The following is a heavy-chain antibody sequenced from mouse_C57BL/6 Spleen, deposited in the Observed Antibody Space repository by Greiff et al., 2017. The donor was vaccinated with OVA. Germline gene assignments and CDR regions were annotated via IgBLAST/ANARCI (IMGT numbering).Heavy chain of an antibody. J-gene: IGHJ2*01. CDR3: ARPNGYYFDY. CDR2: ISSGSSTI. CDR1: GFTFSDYG. V-gene: IGHV5-17*01. Sequence: EVQGVESGGGLVKPGGSLKLSCAASGFTFSDYGMHWVRQAPEKGLDWVAYISSGSSTIYYADTVKGRFTIARDNAKNTLFLQMTSLRSEDTAMYYCARPNGYYFDYWGQGTTLTVSS.